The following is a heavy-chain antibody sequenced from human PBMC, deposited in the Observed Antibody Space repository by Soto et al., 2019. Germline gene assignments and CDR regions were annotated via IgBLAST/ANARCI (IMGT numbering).Heavy chain of an antibody. Sequence: QEQLVQSGAEVKKPGSSVKVSCKASGGIFSSYAISWVRQAPGQGLEWMGGIIPIFGTANYAQKLQGRVTITADESTNTAYMDLRSLKSEDTAIYYCERGGSGYVWFNEFWGQGTLVTVSS. J-gene: IGHJ4*02. CDR3: ERGGSGYVWFNEF. CDR2: IIPIFGTA. CDR1: GGIFSSYA. D-gene: IGHD3-22*01. V-gene: IGHV1-69*01.